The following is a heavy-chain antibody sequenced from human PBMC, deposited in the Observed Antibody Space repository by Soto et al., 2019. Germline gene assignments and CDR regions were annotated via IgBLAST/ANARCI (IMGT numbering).Heavy chain of an antibody. CDR2: IWYDGSKK. D-gene: IGHD3-10*01. J-gene: IGHJ3*02. Sequence: PGGSLRLSCAASGFTFSNYGIHWVRQAPGKGLEWVAVIWYDGSKKYYADSVKGRFTISRDNSKNTLYLQMNSLRAEDTAVYYCGRDLGMGYGSGLDIWGQGTMVTVS. V-gene: IGHV3-33*01. CDR1: GFTFSNYG. CDR3: GRDLGMGYGSGLDI.